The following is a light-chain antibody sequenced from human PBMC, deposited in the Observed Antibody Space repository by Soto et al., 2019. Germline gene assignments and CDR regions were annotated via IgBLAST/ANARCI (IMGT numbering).Light chain of an antibody. CDR3: QQYSSSRT. CDR1: QSVASD. Sequence: IGLTQAPATLSLSPGESAALACRAIQSVASDLACYQRKPGQAPRXXYYGGSSRATGIPVRFSGSGCETDFTLTITRLEAEDVAVYCCQQYSSSRTFGQGTKVDIK. CDR2: GGS. V-gene: IGKV3-20*01. J-gene: IGKJ1*01.